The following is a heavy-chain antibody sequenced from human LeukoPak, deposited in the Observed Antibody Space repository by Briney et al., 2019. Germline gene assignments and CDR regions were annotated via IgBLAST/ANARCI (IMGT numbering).Heavy chain of an antibody. CDR2: IIPILGIA. CDR1: GGTFSSYA. D-gene: IGHD6-13*01. CDR3: ATAGARSWPFDY. V-gene: IGHV1-69*04. Sequence: SVKVSCKASGGTFSSYAISWVRQAPGQGLEWMGRIIPILGIANYAQKFQGRVTITADKSTSTAYMELSSLRSEDTAVYYCATAGARSWPFDYWGQGTLVTVSS. J-gene: IGHJ4*02.